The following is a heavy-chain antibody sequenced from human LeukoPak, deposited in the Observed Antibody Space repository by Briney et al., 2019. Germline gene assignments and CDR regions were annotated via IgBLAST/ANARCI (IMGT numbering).Heavy chain of an antibody. V-gene: IGHV3-21*01. J-gene: IGHJ4*02. Sequence: PGGSLRLSCAASGFTLTPYSMNWVRQAPGKGLEWVSSISSSSSYIYYADSVKGRFTISRDNAKNSLYLQMNSLRGEDTAVYYCARDPWGMLVVEVAGFDYWGQGTLVTVSS. CDR2: ISSSSSYI. D-gene: IGHD6-19*01. CDR1: GFTLTPYS. CDR3: ARDPWGMLVVEVAGFDY.